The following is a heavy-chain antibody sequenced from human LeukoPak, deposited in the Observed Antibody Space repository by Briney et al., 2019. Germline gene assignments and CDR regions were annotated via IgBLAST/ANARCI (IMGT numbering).Heavy chain of an antibody. CDR2: INPNSGGT. CDR1: GYTFTGYY. D-gene: IGHD5-18*01. CDR3: ARGYSYGRPFDH. J-gene: IGHJ5*02. Sequence: ASVKVSCKASGYTFTGYYMHWVRQAPGQGVEWMGRINPNSGGTNYAQKFQGRVTITRDTDIRTAYMELSRLRSDDTAVYYCARGYSYGRPFDHWGQGTLVTVSS. V-gene: IGHV1-2*06.